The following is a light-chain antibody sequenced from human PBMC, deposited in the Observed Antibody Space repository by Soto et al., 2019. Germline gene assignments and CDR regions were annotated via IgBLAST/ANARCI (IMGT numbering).Light chain of an antibody. CDR2: GAS. CDR1: KRVSSNF. J-gene: IGKJ1*01. Sequence: IVLTQSPGTLALSPGERATLSYRASKRVSSNFLAWYQQKPGQAPRLLIYGASSRATGIPDRFSGSGSGTDFTLPISRLEPEDFAMYHCQQYGSSPRTFGQGTKVDIK. CDR3: QQYGSSPRT. V-gene: IGKV3-20*01.